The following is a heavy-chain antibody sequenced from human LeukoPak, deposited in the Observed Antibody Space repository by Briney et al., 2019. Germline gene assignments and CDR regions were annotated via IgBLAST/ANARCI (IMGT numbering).Heavy chain of an antibody. J-gene: IGHJ6*03. V-gene: IGHV3-21*01. CDR2: ISSSSSYI. CDR3: ARDNYDILTATSYMDG. Sequence: GGSLRLSCAASGFTFSSYSMNWVRQAPGKGLEWVSSISSSSSYIYYADAVKGRFTISRDNAKNSLYLQMSSLRAEDTAVYYCARDNYDILTATSYMDGWGKGTTVTVSS. CDR1: GFTFSSYS. D-gene: IGHD3-9*01.